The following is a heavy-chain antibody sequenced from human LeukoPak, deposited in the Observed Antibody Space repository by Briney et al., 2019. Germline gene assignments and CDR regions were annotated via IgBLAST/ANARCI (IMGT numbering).Heavy chain of an antibody. CDR1: GYTFTGNY. CDR3: ARDLSVSYDY. CDR2: INPNSGGT. Sequence: ASVKVSCKASGYTFTGNYIHWVRQAPGQGLEWMGLINPNSGGTNYAQKFQGRVTLTKDTSITTGYMELSSLRSDDTAVYYCARDLSVSYDYWGQGTLVTVSS. J-gene: IGHJ4*02. D-gene: IGHD1-26*01. V-gene: IGHV1-2*02.